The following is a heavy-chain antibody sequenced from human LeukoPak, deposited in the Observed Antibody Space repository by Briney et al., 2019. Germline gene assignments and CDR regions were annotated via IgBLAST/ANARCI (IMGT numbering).Heavy chain of an antibody. CDR1: GFTFSNYW. CDR3: ARSDH. J-gene: IGHJ4*02. Sequence: GGSLRLSCAASGFTFSNYWMSWVRQAPGKGLEWVANIRQDGSERYYVDSVKGRFTISRDNAKNSLYLQMNSLRVEDTAVYYCARSDHWGQGTLVTVSS. V-gene: IGHV3-7*01. CDR2: IRQDGSER.